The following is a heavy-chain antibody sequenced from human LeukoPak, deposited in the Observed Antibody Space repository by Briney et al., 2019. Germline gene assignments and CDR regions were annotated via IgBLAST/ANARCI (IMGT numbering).Heavy chain of an antibody. Sequence: SETLSLTCTVSGGSTSSDYWSWIRQSPGKGLEWVGYGYNSGDTGKNPSLKSRVTILLDTSKNQCSLKLTSVSAADTAVYYCARLKLGAYFDLWGRGTLVTVSS. D-gene: IGHD3-16*01. CDR1: GGSTSSDY. CDR2: GYNSGDT. CDR3: ARLKLGAYFDL. J-gene: IGHJ2*01. V-gene: IGHV4-59*08.